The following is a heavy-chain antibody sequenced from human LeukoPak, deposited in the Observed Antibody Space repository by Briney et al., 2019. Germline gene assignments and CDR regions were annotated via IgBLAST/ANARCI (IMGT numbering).Heavy chain of an antibody. J-gene: IGHJ4*02. V-gene: IGHV3-23*01. Sequence: GGSLRLSCVASEFTFSTYWMSWVRQAPGKGLEWVSAISGSGGSTYYADSVKGRFTISRDNSKNTLYLQMNSLRAEDTAVYYCAKDFEGIAANWGQGTLVTVSS. CDR1: EFTFSTYW. CDR3: AKDFEGIAAN. CDR2: ISGSGGST. D-gene: IGHD6-13*01.